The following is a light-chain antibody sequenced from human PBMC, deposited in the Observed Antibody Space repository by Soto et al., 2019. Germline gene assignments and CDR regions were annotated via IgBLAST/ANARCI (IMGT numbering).Light chain of an antibody. CDR2: XXX. Sequence: EIVFTQSPATRYLSPGERATLSCRSIQSVSSSYLAWYQQKPGXAXXXXXYXXXTXATGXPVRFSCSGSGTEFTPTISNLQSEDFAIYYCQQYNDWPPLTFGGGTKVDIK. J-gene: IGKJ4*01. CDR1: QSVSSSY. CDR3: QQYNDWPPLT. V-gene: IGKV3-15*01.